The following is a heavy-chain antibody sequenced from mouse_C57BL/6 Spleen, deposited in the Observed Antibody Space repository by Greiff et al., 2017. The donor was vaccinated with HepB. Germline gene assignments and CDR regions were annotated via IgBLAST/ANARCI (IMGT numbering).Heavy chain of an antibody. CDR2: IHPNSGST. J-gene: IGHJ4*01. D-gene: IGHD4-1*01. V-gene: IGHV1-64*01. Sequence: QVQLQQPGAELVKPGASVKLSCKASGYTFTSYWMHWVKQRPGQGLEWIGIIHPNSGSTNYNEKFKSKATLTVDKSSSTAYMQLSSLTSEDSAVYYCARYWEEDAMDYWGQGTSVTVSS. CDR1: GYTFTSYW. CDR3: ARYWEEDAMDY.